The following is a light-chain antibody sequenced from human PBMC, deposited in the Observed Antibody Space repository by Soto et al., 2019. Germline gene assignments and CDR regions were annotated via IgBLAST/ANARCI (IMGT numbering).Light chain of an antibody. Sequence: QPVLTQPPSTPGTPGQRVTISCSGSSSNIGSNLVYWYQLVPGTAPKLLIYGNEERPSGGPGRFSGSKSGTSASLAISGRQSEDEADYYCSAWDGSLNGVLFGGGTKLTVL. CDR2: GNE. CDR3: SAWDGSLNGVL. CDR1: SSNIGSNL. J-gene: IGLJ2*01. V-gene: IGLV1-44*01.